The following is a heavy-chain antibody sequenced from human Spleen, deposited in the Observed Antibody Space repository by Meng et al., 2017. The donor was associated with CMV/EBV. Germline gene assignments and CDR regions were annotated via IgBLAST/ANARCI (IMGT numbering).Heavy chain of an antibody. CDR1: GFTLRNYW. V-gene: IGHV3-74*01. J-gene: IGHJ4*02. D-gene: IGHD1-26*01. CDR2: IDNNDGRST. Sequence: EVELVEAGGTLVQPGGSLRLSCAVSGFTLRNYWMHWVRQGSGKGLEWVSRIDNNDGRSTSYADSVQGRFTISRDNSKNTLYLQMNGLRVEDTAVYYCAREEGYFRDWGQGTPVSVSS. CDR3: AREEGYFRD.